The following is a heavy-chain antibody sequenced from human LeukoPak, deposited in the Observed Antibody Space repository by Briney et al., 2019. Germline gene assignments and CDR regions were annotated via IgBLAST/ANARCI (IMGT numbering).Heavy chain of an antibody. CDR3: ARVDYSA. Sequence: GGSLRLSCAASGFTFSTYWMSWVRQAPGKGLEWVANIKGDGSDKSYLASVRGRFTISRDNAKNSLSLQMNSLTAEDTALYYCARVDYSAWGQGILVTVSS. CDR2: IKGDGSDK. CDR1: GFTFSTYW. J-gene: IGHJ4*02. D-gene: IGHD2-21*01. V-gene: IGHV3-7*01.